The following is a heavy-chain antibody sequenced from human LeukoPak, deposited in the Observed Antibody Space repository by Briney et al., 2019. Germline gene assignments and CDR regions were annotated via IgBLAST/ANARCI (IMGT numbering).Heavy chain of an antibody. V-gene: IGHV5-51*01. CDR2: IYPGDSDT. CDR1: GYSFTSYR. J-gene: IGHJ4*02. D-gene: IGHD3-10*01. Sequence: GESLKISCKGSGYSFTSYRIGWVRQMPGKGLEWMGIIYPGDSDTRYSPSFQGQVTISADKSISTAYLQWSSLKASDTAMYYCARHKRDGLWFGELLYPYYFDYWGQGTLVTVSS. CDR3: ARHKRDGLWFGELLYPYYFDY.